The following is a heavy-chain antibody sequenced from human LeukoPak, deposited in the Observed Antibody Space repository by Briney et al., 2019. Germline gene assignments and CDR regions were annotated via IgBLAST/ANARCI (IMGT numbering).Heavy chain of an antibody. CDR2: ISGSGDKT. J-gene: IGHJ4*02. CDR3: AKDPRGGYSNDYSFDY. V-gene: IGHV3-23*01. D-gene: IGHD4-11*01. Sequence: GGSLRLSCAASGFTFSSYAVSWVRQAPGKGLEWVSAISGSGDKTYYADSVKGRFTISRGNSKSTLYLQMNSLRAEDTAVYYCAKDPRGGYSNDYSFDYWGQGTLVTVSS. CDR1: GFTFSSYA.